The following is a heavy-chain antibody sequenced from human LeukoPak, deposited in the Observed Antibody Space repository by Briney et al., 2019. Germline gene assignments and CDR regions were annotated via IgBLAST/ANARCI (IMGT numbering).Heavy chain of an antibody. D-gene: IGHD2/OR15-2a*01. CDR3: AGDRAFPNDVFDI. CDR1: GFTFSNYA. V-gene: IGHV3-23*01. J-gene: IGHJ3*02. Sequence: QSGGSLRLSCAASGFTFSNYAMSWVRQAPGKGLEWVSAIHGTDGRTWYPDSVKGRCTISRDNSRNTLYLQLNSLRAEDTAVYYCAGDRAFPNDVFDIWGQGTMVSVSS. CDR2: IHGTDGRT.